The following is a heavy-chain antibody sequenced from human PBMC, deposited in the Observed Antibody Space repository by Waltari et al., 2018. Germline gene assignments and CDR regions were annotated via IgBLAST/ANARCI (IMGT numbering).Heavy chain of an antibody. D-gene: IGHD6-6*01. J-gene: IGHJ6*03. CDR1: GFTFSSYA. CDR3: AREPYSSSSSYYYYYMDV. V-gene: IGHV3-30-3*01. CDR2: ISYDGSNK. Sequence: QVQLVESGGGVVQPGRSLRLSCAASGFTFSSYAMHWVRQAPGTGLEWVAVISYDGSNKYYADSVKGRFTISRDNSKNTLYLQMNSLRAEDTAVYYCAREPYSSSSSYYYYYMDVWGKGTTVTVSS.